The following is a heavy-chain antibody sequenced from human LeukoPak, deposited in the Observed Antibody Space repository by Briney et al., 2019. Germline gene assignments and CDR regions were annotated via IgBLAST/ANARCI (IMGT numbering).Heavy chain of an antibody. Sequence: GGSLRLSCAASGFTFDYYAMHWVRQAPGKGLEWVALISGDGGSTYYADSVKGRFTSSRDKAKNSLYLQMNSLRAEATAVYYCAKSRIGFSGQTDHWGQGTLVTVSS. J-gene: IGHJ4*02. CDR3: AKSRIGFSGQTDH. CDR1: GFTFDYYA. V-gene: IGHV3-43*02. CDR2: ISGDGGST. D-gene: IGHD5-12*01.